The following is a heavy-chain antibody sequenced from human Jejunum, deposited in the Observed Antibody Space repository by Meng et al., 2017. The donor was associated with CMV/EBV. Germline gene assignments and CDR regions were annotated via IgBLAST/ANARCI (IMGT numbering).Heavy chain of an antibody. D-gene: IGHD4-17*01. CDR1: GVTFTSYS. Sequence: SGVTFTSYSITWVRQAPGKGLEWLSYISGSSTYIYHADSVKGRFTISRDNAKNSVYLQMNGLRAEDAAVYYCARAIDYGDPNWFDIWGQGTLVTVSS. CDR2: ISGSSTYI. J-gene: IGHJ5*02. CDR3: ARAIDYGDPNWFDI. V-gene: IGHV3-21*01.